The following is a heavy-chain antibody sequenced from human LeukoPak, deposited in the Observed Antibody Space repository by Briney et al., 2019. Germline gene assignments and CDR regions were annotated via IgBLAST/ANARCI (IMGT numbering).Heavy chain of an antibody. CDR2: IKQDGSEK. CDR3: ARCEWHYYHYYMDV. Sequence: GGSLRLSCAASGFTFSSYSMNWVRQAPGKGLEWVANIKQDGSEKYYVDSVKGRFTISRDNAKNSLFLQMNSLGAEDTAVYYCARCEWHYYHYYMDVWGKGTTVTVSS. D-gene: IGHD3-3*01. CDR1: GFTFSSYS. V-gene: IGHV3-7*01. J-gene: IGHJ6*03.